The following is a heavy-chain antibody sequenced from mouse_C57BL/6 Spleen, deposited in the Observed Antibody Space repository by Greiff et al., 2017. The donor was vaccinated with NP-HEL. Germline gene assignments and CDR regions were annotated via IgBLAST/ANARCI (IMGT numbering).Heavy chain of an antibody. V-gene: IGHV2-5*01. D-gene: IGHD1-1*01. CDR1: GFSLTSYG. Sequence: QVQLQQSGPGLVQPSQSLSITCTVSGFSLTSYGVHWVRQSPGQGLEWLGVIWRGGGTAYNAAFMSRLSITKDNSKSQVFFTKNSLQTDETAIYYCATPYGSSYGFAYWGQGTTLTVSS. CDR3: ATPYGSSYGFAY. J-gene: IGHJ2*01. CDR2: IWRGGGT.